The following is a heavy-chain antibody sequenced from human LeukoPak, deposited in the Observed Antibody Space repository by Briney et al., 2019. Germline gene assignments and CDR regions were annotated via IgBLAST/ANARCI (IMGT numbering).Heavy chain of an antibody. CDR3: ARDPGIAAAAGGY. CDR1: GFTFSSYS. J-gene: IGHJ4*02. Sequence: RPGGSLRLSCAASGFTFSSYSMNWVRQAPGKGLEWVSSISSSSYIYYADSVKGRFTISRDNAKNSLYLQMNSLRAEDTAVYYCARDPGIAAAAGGYWGQGTLVTVSS. CDR2: ISSSSYI. V-gene: IGHV3-21*01. D-gene: IGHD6-13*01.